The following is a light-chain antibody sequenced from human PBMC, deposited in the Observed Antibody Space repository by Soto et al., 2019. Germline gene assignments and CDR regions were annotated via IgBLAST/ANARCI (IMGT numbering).Light chain of an antibody. CDR2: SAS. V-gene: IGKV3-15*01. J-gene: IGKJ1*01. CDR3: QQYNTWLWT. CDR1: QSINAH. Sequence: EVVMRQSPATLSVSPGERVTLSCRASQSINAHLAWYQQKPGQAPRLLIHSASTRATGIPARFSGSGFGTEFILTISSLQSEDFAVYYCQQYNTWLWTFGQGTKVEIQ.